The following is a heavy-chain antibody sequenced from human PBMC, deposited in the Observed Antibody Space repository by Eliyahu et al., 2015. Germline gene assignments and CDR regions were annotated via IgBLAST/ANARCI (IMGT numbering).Heavy chain of an antibody. Sequence: QVQLVQSGAEVKKPGSSXKVSCXASGXXFXXYXXSWVRQAPGQGLEWMGGIIPIFGTANYAQKFQGRVTITADESTSTAYMELSSLRSEDTAVYYCARAWSGYCTNGVCPEDYWGQGTLVTVSS. CDR2: IIPIFGTA. CDR3: ARAWSGYCTNGVCPEDY. J-gene: IGHJ4*02. D-gene: IGHD2-8*01. CDR1: GXXFXXYX. V-gene: IGHV1-69*01.